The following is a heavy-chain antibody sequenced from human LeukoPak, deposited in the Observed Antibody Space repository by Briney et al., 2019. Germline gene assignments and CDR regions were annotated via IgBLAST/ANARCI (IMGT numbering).Heavy chain of an antibody. D-gene: IGHD5-12*01. CDR3: ARERHGSGYNWFDP. CDR1: GVSIRGGDYY. J-gene: IGHJ5*02. CDR2: IYFSGST. V-gene: IGHV4-30-4*01. Sequence: PSETLSLTCNVSGVSIRGGDYYWSWIRQPPGKGLEWIGYIYFSGSTAYNPSLKSRVIMSVDTSKNQFSLKMGSVTAADAAVYYCARERHGSGYNWFDPWGQGTLVTVSS.